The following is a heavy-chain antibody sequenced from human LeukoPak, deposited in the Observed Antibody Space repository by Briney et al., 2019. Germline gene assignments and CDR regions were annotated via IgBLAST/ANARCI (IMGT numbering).Heavy chain of an antibody. J-gene: IGHJ5*02. CDR2: IKPDGSDK. CDR1: GXTFSSHW. V-gene: IGHV3-7*05. D-gene: IGHD4-17*01. CDR3: AKLPYGDYNHH. Sequence: GGSLRLSCAASGXTFSSHWMSWVRQAPGKGLEWVANIKPDGSDKYYVDSVKGRFTISRDNAKNSLYLQMNSLRAEDTAVYYCAKLPYGDYNHHWGQGTLVTVSS.